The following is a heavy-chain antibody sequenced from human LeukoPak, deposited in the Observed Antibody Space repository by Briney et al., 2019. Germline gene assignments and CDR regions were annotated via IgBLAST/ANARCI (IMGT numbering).Heavy chain of an antibody. J-gene: IGHJ5*02. Sequence: ASVKVSCKASGYTFTGYYMHWVRQAPGQGLEWMGWINPNSGGTNYAQKFQGRVTMTRDTSISTAYMEPSRLRSDDTAVYYCARVRYSSTWFDPWGQGTLVTVSS. CDR3: ARVRYSSTWFDP. CDR1: GYTFTGYY. V-gene: IGHV1-2*02. CDR2: INPNSGGT. D-gene: IGHD6-13*01.